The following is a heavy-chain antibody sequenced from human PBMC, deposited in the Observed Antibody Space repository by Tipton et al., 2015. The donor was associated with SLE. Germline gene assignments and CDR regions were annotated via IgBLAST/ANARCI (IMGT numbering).Heavy chain of an antibody. J-gene: IGHJ3*02. V-gene: IGHV3-23*01. CDR1: GFTFSSYA. Sequence: GSLRLSCAASGFTFSSYAMNWVRQAPGKGLEWVSAISGSGGSTYYADSVKGRFTISRDNSKNTLYLQMNSLRAEDTAVYYCAKDRGALYDAFDIWGQGTMVTVSS. CDR2: ISGSGGST. CDR3: AKDRGALYDAFDI. D-gene: IGHD3-10*01.